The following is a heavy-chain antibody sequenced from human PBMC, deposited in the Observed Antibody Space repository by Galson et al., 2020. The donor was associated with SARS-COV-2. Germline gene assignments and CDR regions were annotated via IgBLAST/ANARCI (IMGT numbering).Heavy chain of an antibody. V-gene: IGHV1-24*01. CDR3: ATGPVVPAAIGWFDP. D-gene: IGHD2-2*02. CDR1: GYTLTELS. Sequence: GESLKISCKVSGYTLTELSMNWVRQAPGKGLEWMGGVDTDDGETNYAQKVQGRVTMTEDTSTDTAYMELSSLRSEDTAVYYCATGPVVPAAIGWFDPWGQGTLVTVSS. CDR2: VDTDDGET. J-gene: IGHJ5*02.